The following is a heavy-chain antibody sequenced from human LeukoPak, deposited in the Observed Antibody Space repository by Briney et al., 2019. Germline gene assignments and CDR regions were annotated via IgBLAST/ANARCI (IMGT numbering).Heavy chain of an antibody. CDR1: GDSISSSSFY. D-gene: IGHD6-13*01. CDR2: IYYSGST. Sequence: KTSETLSLTCTVSGDSISSSSFYWGWNRQPPGKGLEWIGSIYYSGSTYYDPSLKSRVTISVDTSKNQFSLKLSSVTAADTAVYYCARLRGYTSSARGYVEYWGQGTLVTVSS. V-gene: IGHV4-39*01. J-gene: IGHJ4*02. CDR3: ARLRGYTSSARGYVEY.